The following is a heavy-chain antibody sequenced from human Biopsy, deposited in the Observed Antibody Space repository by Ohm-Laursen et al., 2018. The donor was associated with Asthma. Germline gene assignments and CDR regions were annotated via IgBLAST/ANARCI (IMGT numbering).Heavy chain of an antibody. J-gene: IGHJ4*02. V-gene: IGHV1-69*13. CDR2: INSVFGTT. Sequence: SVKVSCKSLGGTFNTYVIGWVRQVPGQGLEWMGGINSVFGTTTYPQKFQDRVTITADDSTSTVYMELNSLRSEDTAVYYCARKAGSCISRTCYSLDFWGQGTLVTVSS. D-gene: IGHD2-2*01. CDR3: ARKAGSCISRTCYSLDF. CDR1: GGTFNTYV.